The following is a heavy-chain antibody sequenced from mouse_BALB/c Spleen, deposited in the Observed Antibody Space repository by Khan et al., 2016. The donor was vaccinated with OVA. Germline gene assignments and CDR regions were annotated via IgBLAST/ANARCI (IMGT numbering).Heavy chain of an antibody. CDR3: ARNREPDYFDY. CDR2: IWAGGST. Sequence: QVQLKESGPGLVAPSQSLSITCTVSGFSLTRHGIHWVRQPPGKGLEWLGIIWAGGSTNYNSALMSRLSITKDSSKCQVFLKMNSLQTDDTAIYYCARNREPDYFDYWGQGTTLTVSS. V-gene: IGHV2-9*02. CDR1: GFSLTRHG. J-gene: IGHJ2*01.